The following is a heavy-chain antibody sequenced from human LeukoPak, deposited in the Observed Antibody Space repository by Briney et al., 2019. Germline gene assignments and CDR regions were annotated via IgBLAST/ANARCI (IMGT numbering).Heavy chain of an antibody. J-gene: IGHJ2*01. Sequence: QSGGSLRLSCAASGFTFSSYWMSWVLQAPGKGLEWVANIKQDGSEKYYVDSVKGRFTISRDNAKNSLYLQMNSLRAEDTAVYYCASLGVAAGTGWYFDLWGRGTLVTVSS. D-gene: IGHD6-13*01. CDR3: ASLGVAAGTGWYFDL. V-gene: IGHV3-7*01. CDR1: GFTFSSYW. CDR2: IKQDGSEK.